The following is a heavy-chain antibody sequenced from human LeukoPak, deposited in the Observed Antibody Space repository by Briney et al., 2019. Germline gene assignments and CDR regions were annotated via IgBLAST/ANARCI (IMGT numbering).Heavy chain of an antibody. CDR3: AKSDCGGDCHLLDY. Sequence: GGSLRLSCAASGFSLSTYAMSWVRQAPGKGLEWVSHFGGSGGTIYYADSVKGRFTIPRDNSKNTLYLQMNSLRAEDTAVYYCAKSDCGGDCHLLDYWGQGTLVTVSS. V-gene: IGHV3-23*01. CDR1: GFSLSTYA. CDR2: FGGSGGTI. D-gene: IGHD2-21*02. J-gene: IGHJ4*02.